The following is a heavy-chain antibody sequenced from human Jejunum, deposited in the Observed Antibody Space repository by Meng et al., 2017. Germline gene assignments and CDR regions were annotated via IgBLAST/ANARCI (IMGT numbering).Heavy chain of an antibody. D-gene: IGHD6-19*01. CDR2: IDNSGST. CDR1: GVDVNIRSDY. J-gene: IGHJ2*01. CDR3: ARAAAGTGFGYFDL. Sequence: QVQMQGSGPGRGRPSETLRLRDTVAGVDVNIRSDYWSWNRQPPGKGLEWIGYIDNSGSTNYNPSLKSRVIISVDTSKNQFYLQMSSLTAADTAVYYCARAAAGTGFGYFDLWGRGTLVTVSS. V-gene: IGHV4-61*01.